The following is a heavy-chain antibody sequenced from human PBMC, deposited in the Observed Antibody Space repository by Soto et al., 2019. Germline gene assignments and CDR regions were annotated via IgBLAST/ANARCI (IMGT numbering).Heavy chain of an antibody. Sequence: GGSLRLSCAASGFTFSSYAMSWVRQAPGKGLEWVSAISGSGGSTYYADSVKGRFTISRDNSKNTLYLQMNTLRAQDTAVYFFSQVLDFWPKDPSAFDFWGQGTMVLGSS. CDR1: GFTFSSYA. V-gene: IGHV3-23*01. CDR2: ISGSGGST. D-gene: IGHD3-3*01. CDR3: SQVLDFWPKDPSAFDF. J-gene: IGHJ3*01.